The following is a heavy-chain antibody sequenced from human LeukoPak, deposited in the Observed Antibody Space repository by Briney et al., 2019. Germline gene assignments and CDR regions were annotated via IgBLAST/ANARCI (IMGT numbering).Heavy chain of an antibody. V-gene: IGHV4-4*09. J-gene: IGHJ2*01. Sequence: SETLSLTCTVSGGPIRSYYWTWIRQPPGKGLEWIGYIYPSGSTNYNPSLKSRVTISVDTSQNQFSLKLSSVTAADTAVYYCARHVAAAGGNWYFDLWGRGTLVTVSS. D-gene: IGHD6-13*01. CDR3: ARHVAAAGGNWYFDL. CDR1: GGPIRSYY. CDR2: IYPSGST.